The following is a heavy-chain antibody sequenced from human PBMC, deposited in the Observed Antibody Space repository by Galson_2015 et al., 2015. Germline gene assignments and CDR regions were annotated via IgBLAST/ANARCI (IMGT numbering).Heavy chain of an antibody. CDR3: ARHTRYCSSLMCYHEAFDV. Sequence: TLSLTCAVSGGSVSDGGYSWNWIRQPPGKGLEWIGFIYHSGSTYYNPSLNSRATMAVDKSKNQFTLMLTSVTAADTAVYYCARHTRYCSSLMCYHEAFDVWGQGTLVTVSS. CDR1: GGSVSDGGYS. CDR2: IYHSGST. D-gene: IGHD6-19*01. J-gene: IGHJ3*01. V-gene: IGHV4-30-2*01.